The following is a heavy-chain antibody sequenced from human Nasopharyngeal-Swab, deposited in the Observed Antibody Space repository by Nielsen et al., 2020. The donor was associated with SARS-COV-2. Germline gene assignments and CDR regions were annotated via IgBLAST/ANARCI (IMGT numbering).Heavy chain of an antibody. V-gene: IGHV1-69*13. J-gene: IGHJ6*02. CDR3: ARDLWRRAARDYYYYGMDV. CDR1: DGTFSSYA. Sequence: SVKVSCKASDGTFSSYAISWVRQAPGQGLEWMGGIIPIFGTANYAQKFQGRVTITADESTSTAYMELSSLRSEDTAVYYCARDLWRRAARDYYYYGMDVWGQGTTVTVSS. D-gene: IGHD3-3*01. CDR2: IIPIFGTA.